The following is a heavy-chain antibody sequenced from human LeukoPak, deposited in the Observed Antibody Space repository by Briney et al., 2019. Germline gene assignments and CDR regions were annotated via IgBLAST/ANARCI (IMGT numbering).Heavy chain of an antibody. Sequence: SETLSLTCAVYGGSFSGYYWSWIRQPPGKGLEWIGEINHSGSTNYNPSLKSRVTISVDTSKNQFSLKLSSVTAADTAVYYCARAPYGDPPAGFLNWFDPWGQGTLVTVSS. J-gene: IGHJ5*02. V-gene: IGHV4-34*01. CDR3: ARAPYGDPPAGFLNWFDP. CDR1: GGSFSGYY. CDR2: INHSGST. D-gene: IGHD4-17*01.